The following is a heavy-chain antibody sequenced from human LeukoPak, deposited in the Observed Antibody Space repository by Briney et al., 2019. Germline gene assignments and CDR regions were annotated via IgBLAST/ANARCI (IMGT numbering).Heavy chain of an antibody. V-gene: IGHV4-59*01. CDR1: GGPIRGYY. D-gene: IGHD3-16*01. CDR3: ARDLFVRRGLTWFDP. J-gene: IGHJ5*02. Sequence: SETLSLTCTVSGGPIRGYYWSWIRQPPGKGLEWIGYIYSNGSTNYNPSLKSRVTISVDTSKNQFSLILSSVTAADTAVYYCARDLFVRRGLTWFDPWGQGTLVTVSS. CDR2: IYSNGST.